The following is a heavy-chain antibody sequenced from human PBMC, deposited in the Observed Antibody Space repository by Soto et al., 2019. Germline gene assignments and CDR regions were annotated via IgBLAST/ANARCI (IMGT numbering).Heavy chain of an antibody. J-gene: IGHJ4*02. CDR1: GYTFTSYG. D-gene: IGHD6-19*01. CDR2: INTKTGNT. Sequence: QIYLLQSGAAVKKPGASVKVSCKAPGYTFTSYGIIWERQAPGQGLEWMRWINTKTGNTRYAQKLQGRVTMTTDTSTTPDYIERRRLRTDDTAVYFCAKDQAPYSNGWYYWGQGTLVTVSS. CDR3: AKDQAPYSNGWYY. V-gene: IGHV1-18*01.